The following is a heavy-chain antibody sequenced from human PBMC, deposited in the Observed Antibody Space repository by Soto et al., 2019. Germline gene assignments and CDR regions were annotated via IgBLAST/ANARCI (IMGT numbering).Heavy chain of an antibody. CDR2: LTWNGEVL. D-gene: IGHD3-22*01. Sequence: GGSLRLSCVASGFTFDDYAIHWVRQTPGKGREWVSGLTWNGEVLGYADSVKGRFTISRDNAKNSLYLEMNSLRPEDTALYYCVKDSESSGYLTHLDYWGQGTLVTVSS. J-gene: IGHJ4*02. CDR1: GFTFDDYA. V-gene: IGHV3-9*01. CDR3: VKDSESSGYLTHLDY.